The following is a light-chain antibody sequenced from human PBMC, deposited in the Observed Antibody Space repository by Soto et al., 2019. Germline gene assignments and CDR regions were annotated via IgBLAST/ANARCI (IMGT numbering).Light chain of an antibody. CDR3: QHYKSFSLT. V-gene: IGKV1-9*01. J-gene: IGKJ4*01. CDR2: DAS. Sequence: DIQLTQSPSFLSASVGDRVTITCRASQGIGRYLAWYQEKPGKAPKFLIYDASTLQSGVPSRFSGSGSGTDFTLTISSLQPDDFAAYFCQHYKSFSLTFGGGTKVDIK. CDR1: QGIGRY.